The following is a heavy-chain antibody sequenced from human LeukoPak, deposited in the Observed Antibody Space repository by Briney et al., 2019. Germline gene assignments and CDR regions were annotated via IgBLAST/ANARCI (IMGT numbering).Heavy chain of an antibody. Sequence: SETLSLTCTVSGDSISSSHYYWGWIRQSPGKGLEWIGSIYSGGETHYNPSLNSRVTIFLDTSKNRFSLNLISVTATDTAVCYCVRDYSNFVQGDWGQGTLVTVSS. CDR3: VRDYSNFVQGD. D-gene: IGHD4-11*01. CDR2: IYSGGET. V-gene: IGHV4-39*02. J-gene: IGHJ4*02. CDR1: GDSISSSHYY.